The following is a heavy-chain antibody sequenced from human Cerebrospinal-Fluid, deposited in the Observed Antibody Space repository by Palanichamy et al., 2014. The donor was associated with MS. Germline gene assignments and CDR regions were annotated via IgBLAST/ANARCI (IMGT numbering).Heavy chain of an antibody. CDR2: ISTYNGKK. V-gene: IGHV1-18*01. J-gene: IGHJ5*02. CDR1: GYSFSGYG. CDR3: ARTYFYGSENRQEYDWFDP. Sequence: QVQLVQSEGEVKKPGASVKVSCKTSGYSFSGYGISWVRQAPGQGLEWMGWISTYNGKKNSAQTLRGRLTMTTDTSASTAYMEPRSLRSDDTAVYYCARTYFYGSENRQEYDWFDPWGQGTLVTVSS. D-gene: IGHD2/OR15-2a*01.